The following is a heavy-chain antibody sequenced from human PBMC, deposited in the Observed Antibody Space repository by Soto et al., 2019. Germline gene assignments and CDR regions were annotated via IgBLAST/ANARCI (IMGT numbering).Heavy chain of an antibody. CDR3: AHSPPDILTGPNWFDP. V-gene: IGHV2-5*02. CDR2: IYWDDDK. D-gene: IGHD3-9*01. Sequence: QITLKESGPTLVKPTQTLTLTCTFSGFSLSTSGVGVGWIRQPPGKALEWLALIYWDDDKRYSPSLKSRLTITKDTSKNQVVLTMTNMDPVDTATYYCAHSPPDILTGPNWFDPWGQGTLVTVSS. CDR1: GFSLSTSGVG. J-gene: IGHJ5*02.